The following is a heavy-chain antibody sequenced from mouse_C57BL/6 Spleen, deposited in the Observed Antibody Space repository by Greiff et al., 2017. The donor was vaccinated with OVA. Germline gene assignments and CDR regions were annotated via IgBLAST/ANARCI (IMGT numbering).Heavy chain of an antibody. V-gene: IGHV1-4*01. CDR1: GYTFTSYT. J-gene: IGHJ1*03. CDR2: INPSSGYT. D-gene: IGHD1-1*01. Sequence: QVQLKESGAELARPGASVKMSCKASGYTFTSYTMHWVKQRPGQGLEWIGYINPSSGYTKYNQKFKDKATVTADKSSSTAYMQLSSLTSEDSAVYYCARGTTVVAKGLYWYFDVWGTGTTVTVSS. CDR3: ARGTTVVAKGLYWYFDV.